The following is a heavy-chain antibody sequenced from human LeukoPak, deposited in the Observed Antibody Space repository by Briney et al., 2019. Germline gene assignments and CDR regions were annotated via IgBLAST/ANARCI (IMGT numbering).Heavy chain of an antibody. Sequence: ASVKVSCKASGYTFTGYDINWVRQATGQGLEWMGRMNPNSGNTGYAQKFQGRVTMTRNTSISTAYMELSSLRSEDTAVYYCAGADGDYGDDAFDIWGQGTMVTVSS. CDR3: AGADGDYGDDAFDI. D-gene: IGHD4-17*01. V-gene: IGHV1-8*01. CDR1: GYTFTGYD. CDR2: MNPNSGNT. J-gene: IGHJ3*02.